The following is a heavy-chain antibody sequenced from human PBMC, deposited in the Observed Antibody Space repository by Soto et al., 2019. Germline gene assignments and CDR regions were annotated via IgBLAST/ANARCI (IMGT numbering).Heavy chain of an antibody. CDR2: IGTAGDT. CDR1: GFTFSSYD. V-gene: IGHV3-13*01. CDR3: ARGKITMVRGVRPVYFDL. D-gene: IGHD3-10*01. J-gene: IGHJ2*01. Sequence: EVQLVESGGGLVQPGGSLRLSCAASGFTFSSYDMHWVRQATGKGLEWVSAIGTAGDTYYPGSVKGRFTISRENAKNSLYLQMNSLRAGDTAVYYCARGKITMVRGVRPVYFDLWGPWHPGHCLL.